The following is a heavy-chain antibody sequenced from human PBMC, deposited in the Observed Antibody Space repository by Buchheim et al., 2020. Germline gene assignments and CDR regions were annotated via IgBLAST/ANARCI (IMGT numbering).Heavy chain of an antibody. J-gene: IGHJ6*02. CDR2: IYHSGST. CDR1: GGSISSSNW. D-gene: IGHD6-19*01. V-gene: IGHV4-4*02. Sequence: QVQLQESGPGLVKPSGTLSLTCAVTGGSISSSNWWSWVRQPPGKGLEWIGEIYHSGSTNYNPSLKSRVTISVDKSKNQFSLKLSSVTAADTAVYYCARDGVAVAGSLGASSYGMDVWGQGTT. CDR3: ARDGVAVAGSLGASSYGMDV.